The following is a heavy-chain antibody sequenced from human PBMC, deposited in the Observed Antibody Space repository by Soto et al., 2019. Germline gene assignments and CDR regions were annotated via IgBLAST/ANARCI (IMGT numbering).Heavy chain of an antibody. D-gene: IGHD2-8*01. Sequence: EVQLLESGGGLVQPGGSLRLSCAASGFTFINYAMIWVRQAPGKGLEWVSTISGGGDGTYYADSVKGHFTISRDNSKNTLYLQMNSLRAEATAIYYCAKKGLGSLKTFCSNSDCHYAFDLWGQGTVVTVSS. V-gene: IGHV3-23*01. J-gene: IGHJ3*01. CDR3: AKKGLGSLKTFCSNSDCHYAFDL. CDR1: GFTFINYA. CDR2: ISGGGDGT.